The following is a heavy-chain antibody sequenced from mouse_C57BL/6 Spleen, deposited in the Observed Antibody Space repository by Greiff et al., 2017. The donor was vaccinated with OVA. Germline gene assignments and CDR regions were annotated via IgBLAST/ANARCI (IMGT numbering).Heavy chain of an antibody. CDR3: ARRGQPGFAY. CDR1: GYTFTSYW. J-gene: IGHJ3*01. V-gene: IGHV1-61*01. Sequence: QVQLQQPGAELVRPGSSVKLSCKASGYTFTSYWMDWVKQRPGQGLEWIGNIYPSDSETHYNQKFKDKATLTVDKSSSTAYMQLSSLTSEHSAVYYCARRGQPGFAYWGQGTLVTVSA. D-gene: IGHD6-1*01. CDR2: IYPSDSET.